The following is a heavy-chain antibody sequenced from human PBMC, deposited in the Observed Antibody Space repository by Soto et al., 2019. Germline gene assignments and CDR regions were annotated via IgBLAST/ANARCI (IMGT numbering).Heavy chain of an antibody. V-gene: IGHV1-69*02. D-gene: IGHD3-10*01. CDR3: ATNYGSGSADFDN. Sequence: QVQLVQSGAEVKTPGSSVKVSCTASGDTFNFYTLSWVRQAPGQGLEWMGRIIPMLGMSNYAQKFQGRVTMIADKSRSTAYTGLSSLRAEDKALYYCATNYGSGSADFDNWGQGTMVTVSS. CDR2: IIPMLGMS. J-gene: IGHJ4*02. CDR1: GDTFNFYT.